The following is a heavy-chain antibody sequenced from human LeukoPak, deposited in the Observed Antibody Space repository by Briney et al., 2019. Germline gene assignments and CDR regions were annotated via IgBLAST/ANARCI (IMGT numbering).Heavy chain of an antibody. CDR3: ARDQITFFDY. CDR1: GFTFTIFG. Sequence: GGSLRLSCAASGFTFTIFGFNWVRQAPGKVPEWVSAISGSGGSTYYADSVKGRFTISRDNSKNTLYLQMNSLRAEDTAVYYCARDQITFFDYWGQGTLVTVSS. V-gene: IGHV3-23*01. CDR2: ISGSGGST. J-gene: IGHJ4*02. D-gene: IGHD5-24*01.